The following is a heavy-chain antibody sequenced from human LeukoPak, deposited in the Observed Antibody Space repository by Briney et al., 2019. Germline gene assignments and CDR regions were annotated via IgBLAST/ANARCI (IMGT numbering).Heavy chain of an antibody. CDR1: GGSISNYY. Sequence: SETLSLTCPVSGGSISNYYYWTWIRQPPGKGLEWIGYVYYTGTTDYNPSLKSRVTISVDTSKNQFSLKLSSVTAADTAVYYCARGYGRYFDYWGQGTLVTASS. CDR2: VYYTGTT. V-gene: IGHV4-59*01. D-gene: IGHD5-18*01. J-gene: IGHJ4*02. CDR3: ARGYGRYFDY.